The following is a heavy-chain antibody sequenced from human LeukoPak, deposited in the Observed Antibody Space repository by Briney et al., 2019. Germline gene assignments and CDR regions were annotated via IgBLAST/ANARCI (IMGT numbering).Heavy chain of an antibody. CDR2: IYTSGST. V-gene: IGHV4-61*02. J-gene: IGHJ5*02. D-gene: IGHD3-3*01. Sequence: SETLSLTCTVSGGSISSGSYYWSWIRQPAGKGLEWIGRIYTSGSTNYNPSLKSRVTISVDTSKNQFSLKLSSVTAADTAVYYCARDPYYDFWSGGFDPWDQGTLVTVSS. CDR3: ARDPYYDFWSGGFDP. CDR1: GGSISSGSYY.